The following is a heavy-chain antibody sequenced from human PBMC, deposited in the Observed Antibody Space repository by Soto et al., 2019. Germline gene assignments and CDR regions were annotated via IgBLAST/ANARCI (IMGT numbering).Heavy chain of an antibody. Sequence: MRWVGQATGQGLEWMGWISAYNGNTNYAQKLQGRVTMTTDTSTSTAYMELRSLRSDDTAVYYCARSPLRWGELSYLVQGTLV. CDR3: ARSPLRWGELSY. V-gene: IGHV1-18*01. D-gene: IGHD3-16*02. CDR2: ISAYNGNT. J-gene: IGHJ4*02.